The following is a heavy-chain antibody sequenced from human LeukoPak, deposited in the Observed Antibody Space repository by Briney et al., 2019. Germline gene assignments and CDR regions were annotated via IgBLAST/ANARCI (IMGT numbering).Heavy chain of an antibody. J-gene: IGHJ4*02. CDR3: AKHYSSGWYFDY. V-gene: IGHV3-23*01. Sequence: GGSLRLSCAASGFTFSSYAMSWVRQAPGKGLEWVSAISGSGGSTYYADYVKGRFTISSDNSKHTLYLQMNSLTAEDTAVYYCAKHYSSGWYFDYWGQGTLVTVSS. CDR2: ISGSGGST. CDR1: GFTFSSYA. D-gene: IGHD6-19*01.